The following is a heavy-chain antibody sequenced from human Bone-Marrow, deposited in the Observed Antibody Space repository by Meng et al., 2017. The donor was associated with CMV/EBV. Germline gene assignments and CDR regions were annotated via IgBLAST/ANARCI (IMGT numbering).Heavy chain of an antibody. CDR3: ARGGGSHPDYYYGMDV. CDR2: ISSSGSYI. V-gene: IGHV3-48*03. CDR1: GFTFSSYE. Sequence: GESLKISCAASGFTFSSYEMNWVRQAPGKGLEWVSYISSSGSYIYYADSVKGRFTISRDNAKNMLYLQMNSLRAEDTAVYYCARGGGSHPDYYYGMDVWGQGTTVTVSS. D-gene: IGHD3-10*01. J-gene: IGHJ6*02.